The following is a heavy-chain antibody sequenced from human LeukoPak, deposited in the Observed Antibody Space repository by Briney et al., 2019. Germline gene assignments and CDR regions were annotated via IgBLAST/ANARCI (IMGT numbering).Heavy chain of an antibody. V-gene: IGHV3-23*01. J-gene: IGHJ6*02. Sequence: GGSLRLSCAASGFTFDDYAMSWVRQAPGKGLEWVSAISGSGGSTYYADSVKGRFTISRDNSKNTLYLQMNSLRAEDTAVYYCAKGEYCSSTSCPDYYYYGMDVWGQGTTVTVSS. D-gene: IGHD2-2*01. CDR1: GFTFDDYA. CDR2: ISGSGGST. CDR3: AKGEYCSSTSCPDYYYYGMDV.